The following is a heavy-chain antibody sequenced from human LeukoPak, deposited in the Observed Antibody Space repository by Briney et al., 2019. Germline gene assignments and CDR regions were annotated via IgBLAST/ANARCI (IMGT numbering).Heavy chain of an antibody. D-gene: IGHD3-10*01. CDR1: GFALSTYW. Sequence: GGSLILSCAASGFALSTYWMHWVRQAPGKGLVWVSLINSDGSNTLHADSVKGRFTISRDTAKNTLYLEMNRLRADDTAVYYCARAGSGSSYDCWGQGTLVTVSS. V-gene: IGHV3-74*01. CDR2: INSDGSNT. CDR3: ARAGSGSSYDC. J-gene: IGHJ4*02.